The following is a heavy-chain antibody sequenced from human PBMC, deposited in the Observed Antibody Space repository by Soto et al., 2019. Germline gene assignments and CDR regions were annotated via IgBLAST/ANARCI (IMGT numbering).Heavy chain of an antibody. Sequence: QVQLVQSGAEVKKPGSSVKVSCKASGGTFSSYAISCVRQAPGQGLEWMGGRFPMFGKANYAQKFQGRVTISADKSTSTAYMELSSLTSEDTAVYYCATVDISTWIDGMDVWGQGTTVTVSS. J-gene: IGHJ6*02. CDR2: RFPMFGKA. CDR1: GGTFSSYA. V-gene: IGHV1-69*06. CDR3: ATVDISTWIDGMDV. D-gene: IGHD6-13*01.